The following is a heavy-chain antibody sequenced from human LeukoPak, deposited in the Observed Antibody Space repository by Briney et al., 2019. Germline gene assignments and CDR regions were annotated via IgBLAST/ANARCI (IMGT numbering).Heavy chain of an antibody. D-gene: IGHD4-4*01. Sequence: PGRSLRLSCAASGFTFSSYWMSWVRQAPGKGLEWVANIKQDGSEKYYVDSVKGRFTISRDNAKNSLYLQMNSLRAEDTAVYYCARDTYSNPLDYWGQGTLVTVSS. J-gene: IGHJ4*02. CDR1: GFTFSSYW. V-gene: IGHV3-7*01. CDR2: IKQDGSEK. CDR3: ARDTYSNPLDY.